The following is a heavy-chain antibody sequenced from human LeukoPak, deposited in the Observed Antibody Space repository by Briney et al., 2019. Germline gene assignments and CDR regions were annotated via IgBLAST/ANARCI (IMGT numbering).Heavy chain of an antibody. CDR2: ITSISSSI. Sequence: GGSLRLSCAASGFTVSSYGVNWVRQPPGKGLEWVSSITSISSSINYADSVKGRFTISRDNAKNSIYVQMKSLRAEDTAVYYCARARGSSWSTDAFDIWGQGTMVTVSS. CDR1: GFTVSSYG. V-gene: IGHV3-21*06. D-gene: IGHD6-13*01. CDR3: ARARGSSWSTDAFDI. J-gene: IGHJ3*02.